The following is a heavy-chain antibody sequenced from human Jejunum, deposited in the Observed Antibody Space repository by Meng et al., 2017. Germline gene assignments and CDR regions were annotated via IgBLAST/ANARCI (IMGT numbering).Heavy chain of an antibody. CDR3: AREEGAVAGRAFDY. V-gene: IGHV4-4*07. CDR1: GDSISSYY. Sequence: QVQLQESGPGLVTPSETLSLTCTVSGDSISSYYWSWIRQPAGKGLEWIGRMYTSGSTNYNPSLKSRVTMSLDMSKNQFSLELRSVTAADTAVYYCAREEGAVAGRAFDYWGQGTLVTVSS. J-gene: IGHJ4*02. D-gene: IGHD6-19*01. CDR2: MYTSGST.